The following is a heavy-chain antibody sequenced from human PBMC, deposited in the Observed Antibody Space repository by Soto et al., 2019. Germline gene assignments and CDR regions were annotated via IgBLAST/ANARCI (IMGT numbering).Heavy chain of an antibody. J-gene: IGHJ6*02. V-gene: IGHV4-38-2*01. Sequence: PSETLSLTCAVSGYSISSGYYWGWIRQPPGEGREWIGSIYHSGSTYYNPSLKSRVTISVDTSKNQFSLKLSSVTAADTAVYYGARVDNWNYLTNYYGMDVWGQGTTVTVSS. CDR2: IYHSGST. CDR1: GYSISSGYY. D-gene: IGHD1-7*01. CDR3: ARVDNWNYLTNYYGMDV.